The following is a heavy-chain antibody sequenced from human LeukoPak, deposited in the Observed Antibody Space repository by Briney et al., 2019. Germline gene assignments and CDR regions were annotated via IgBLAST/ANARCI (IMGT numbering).Heavy chain of an antibody. CDR3: ARGDPGAY. J-gene: IGHJ4*02. V-gene: IGHV3-23*01. CDR1: GFTFDSYA. CDR2: ISGYGADT. D-gene: IGHD2-21*02. Sequence: GGSLRLPCAASGFTFDSYAMSWVRQAPGKGLEWVSTISGYGADTFYAESVKGRFTISRDNSKNTLYLQMNSLRAEDTAVYYCARGDPGAYWGQGTLVTVSS.